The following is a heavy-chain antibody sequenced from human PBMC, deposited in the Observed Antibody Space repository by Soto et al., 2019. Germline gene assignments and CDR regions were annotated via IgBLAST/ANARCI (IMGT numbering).Heavy chain of an antibody. V-gene: IGHV1-69*13. D-gene: IGHD6-6*01. J-gene: IGHJ6*02. CDR2: IIPIFGTA. CDR3: AREYSSSSVHYYGMDV. Sequence: ASVKVSCKASGGTFSSYAISWVRQAPGQGLEWMGGIIPIFGTANYAQKFQGRVTITADESTSTAYMELSSLRSEDTAVYYCAREYSSSSVHYYGMDVWGQGTTVTVSS. CDR1: GGTFSSYA.